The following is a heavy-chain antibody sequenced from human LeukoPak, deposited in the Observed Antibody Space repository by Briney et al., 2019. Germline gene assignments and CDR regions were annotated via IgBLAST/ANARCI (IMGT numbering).Heavy chain of an antibody. CDR3: ARDPPPDYGDYFDY. Sequence: PGGSLRLSCAASGFTFSSYEMNWVRQAPGKGLEWVSYISSSGSTIYYADSVKGRFTISRDNAKNSLYLQMNSLRAEDTAVYYCARDPPPDYGDYFDYWGQETLVTVSS. CDR1: GFTFSSYE. J-gene: IGHJ4*02. CDR2: ISSSGSTI. V-gene: IGHV3-48*03. D-gene: IGHD4-17*01.